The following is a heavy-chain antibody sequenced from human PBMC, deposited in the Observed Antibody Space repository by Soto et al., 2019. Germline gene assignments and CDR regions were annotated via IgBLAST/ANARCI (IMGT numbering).Heavy chain of an antibody. CDR2: IYPGDSDT. D-gene: IGHD2-8*01. CDR3: ATSGVRPMNPASGPDY. Sequence: GEALKISCKGSGYSFSSHWIGWVRQMPGKGLEWMGIIYPGDSDTRYSPSFQGQVTISADKSISTAYLQWSSLKTSDTAMYYCATSGVRPMNPASGPDYWGQGTLVTVSS. J-gene: IGHJ4*02. V-gene: IGHV5-51*01. CDR1: GYSFSSHW.